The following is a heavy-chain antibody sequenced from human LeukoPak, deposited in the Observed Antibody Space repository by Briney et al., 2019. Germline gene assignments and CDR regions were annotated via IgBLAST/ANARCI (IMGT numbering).Heavy chain of an antibody. V-gene: IGHV4-4*08. D-gene: IGHD6-19*01. CDR3: AGTYSSGWYRPPRSPFDY. CDR2: IYTSGST. Sequence: SETLSLTCTVSGGSISSYYWSWIRKPPGKGLEWIGRIYTSGSTNYNPSLKSRVTISVDTSKNQFSLKLSSVTAADTAVYYCAGTYSSGWYRPPRSPFDYWGQGTLVTVSS. CDR1: GGSISSYY. J-gene: IGHJ4*02.